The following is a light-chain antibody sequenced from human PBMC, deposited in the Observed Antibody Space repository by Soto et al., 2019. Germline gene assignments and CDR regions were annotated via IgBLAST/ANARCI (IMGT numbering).Light chain of an antibody. CDR1: QSVRSN. CDR2: GAS. J-gene: IGKJ5*01. Sequence: EIVMTQSPATLSVSPGERATLSCRASQSVRSNLAWYQQKPGQAPRLLIYGASTRATGIPATFSSSGSGTQFTLTISSLQSEDFAVYYCQQYNNWPAITFGQGTRLEIK. CDR3: QQYNNWPAIT. V-gene: IGKV3D-15*01.